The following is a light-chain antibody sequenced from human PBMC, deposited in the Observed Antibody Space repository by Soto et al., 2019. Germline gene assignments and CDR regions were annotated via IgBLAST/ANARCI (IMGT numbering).Light chain of an antibody. CDR2: GTS. J-gene: IGKJ1*01. V-gene: IGKV3-20*01. CDR1: QSVGTS. CDR3: PHYFNSPWT. Sequence: EIVLTQSPGTLSLSPGERATLSCRASQSVGTSLAWYQHKPGQSPRLLIHGTSSRFTGTPDRFSGSGSGTDFTLTISRLEPEDFAVYSCPHYFNSPWTFGQGTKVEIK.